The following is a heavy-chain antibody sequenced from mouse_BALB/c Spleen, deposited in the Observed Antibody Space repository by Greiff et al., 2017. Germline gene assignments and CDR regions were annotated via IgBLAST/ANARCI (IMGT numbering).Heavy chain of an antibody. CDR2: ISSGGSYT. D-gene: IGHD1-1*02. Sequence: EVMLVESGGGLVKPGGSLKLSCAASGFTFSSYAMSWVRQSPEKRLEWVAEISSGGSYTYYPDTVTGRFTISRDNAKNTLYLEMSSLRSEDTAMYYCARGGSFAYWGQGTLVTVSA. CDR1: GFTFSSYA. V-gene: IGHV5-9-4*01. J-gene: IGHJ3*01. CDR3: ARGGSFAY.